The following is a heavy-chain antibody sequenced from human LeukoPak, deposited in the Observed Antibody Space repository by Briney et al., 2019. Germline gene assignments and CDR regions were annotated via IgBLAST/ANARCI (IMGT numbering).Heavy chain of an antibody. CDR3: AKDKGIVWNYVEVVFDY. D-gene: IGHD1-7*01. V-gene: IGHV3-23*01. CDR2: ISGSGGST. J-gene: IGHJ4*02. CDR1: GFTFSSYA. Sequence: PGGSLRLSCAASGFTFSSYAMSWVRQAPGKGLEWVSAISGSGGSTYYADSVRGRFTISRDNSKNTLYLQMNSLRAEDTAVYYCAKDKGIVWNYVEVVFDYWGQGTLVTVSS.